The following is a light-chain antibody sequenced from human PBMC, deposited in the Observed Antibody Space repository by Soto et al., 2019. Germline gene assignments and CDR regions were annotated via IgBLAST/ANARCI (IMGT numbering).Light chain of an antibody. CDR3: QQYTSSLIT. CDR2: HAI. J-gene: IGKJ5*01. Sequence: EIVMTQSPATLSVSPGERATLSCRASQSIAGNLAWYQQKPGQAPRLLIYHAIARATGIPTRFSGSGSGTEFTLTISSLQPEDFAVYYCQQYTSSLITFGQGTRLEIK. V-gene: IGKV3-15*01. CDR1: QSIAGN.